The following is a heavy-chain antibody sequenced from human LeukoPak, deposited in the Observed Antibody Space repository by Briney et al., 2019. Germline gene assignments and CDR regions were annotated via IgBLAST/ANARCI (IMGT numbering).Heavy chain of an antibody. Sequence: GPVKVSCKASGYTFTSYDINWVRQATGQGLEWMGWMNPNSANTGYAQSFQGRVTMTRNTSISTAYMELSSLRSEDTAVYYCAIRFSRGSGSAIDYWGQGTLVTVSS. J-gene: IGHJ4*02. D-gene: IGHD3-10*01. CDR3: AIRFSRGSGSAIDY. CDR1: GYTFTSYD. CDR2: MNPNSANT. V-gene: IGHV1-8*01.